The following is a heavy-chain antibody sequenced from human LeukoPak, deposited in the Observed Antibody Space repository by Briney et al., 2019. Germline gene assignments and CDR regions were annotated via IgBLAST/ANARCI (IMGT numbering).Heavy chain of an antibody. Sequence: GGSLRLSCAASGFTFSSYSMNWVRQAPGKGLEWVSSISSSSYIYYADSVKGRFTISRDSAKNSLYLQMNSLRAEDAAVYYCARDGYSYGYPYYFDYWGHGTLVTVSS. CDR3: ARDGYSYGYPYYFDY. CDR2: ISSSSYI. D-gene: IGHD5-18*01. CDR1: GFTFSSYS. V-gene: IGHV3-21*01. J-gene: IGHJ4*01.